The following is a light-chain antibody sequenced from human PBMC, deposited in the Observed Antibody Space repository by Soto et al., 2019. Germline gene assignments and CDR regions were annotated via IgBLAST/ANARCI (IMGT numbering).Light chain of an antibody. CDR3: CSYTSSRTYV. CDR2: EVT. CDR1: ISDVGAYIY. Sequence: SALTQPASVSGSPGQSITISCTGTISDVGAYIYVSWYQHHPGKAPKVMIYEVTNRPSGVSDRFSGSKSGNTASLTISGLQAEDEADYYCCSYTSSRTYVFGTGTKVTVL. J-gene: IGLJ1*01. V-gene: IGLV2-14*01.